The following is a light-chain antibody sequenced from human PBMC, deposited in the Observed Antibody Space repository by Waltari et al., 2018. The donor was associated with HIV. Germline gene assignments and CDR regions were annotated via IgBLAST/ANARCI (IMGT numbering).Light chain of an antibody. CDR2: GNT. J-gene: IGLJ2*01. Sequence: QSVLTQPPSVSGAPGQRVTISCTGSSSNIGAGYDVHWYQNLPGTAPKLLIYGNTNRPSGVPDRFSGSKYGTSASLAITGLQAEDEADYYCQSYDSSLSGVVFGGGTKLTVL. V-gene: IGLV1-40*01. CDR3: QSYDSSLSGVV. CDR1: SSNIGAGYD.